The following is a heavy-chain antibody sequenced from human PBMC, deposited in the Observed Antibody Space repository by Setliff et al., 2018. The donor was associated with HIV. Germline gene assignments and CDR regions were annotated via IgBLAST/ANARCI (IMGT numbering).Heavy chain of an antibody. Sequence: GESLRLSCAASGFTFSSYSMNWVRQAPGRGLEWVSSISSSGRSIHYADSVKGRFTISRDDAKNSLFLQMNSLRVEDTAVYYCTRDGPYYYDTSANYWGQGTLVTVSS. CDR1: GFTFSSYS. CDR3: TRDGPYYYDTSANY. J-gene: IGHJ4*02. D-gene: IGHD3-22*01. CDR2: ISSSGRSI. V-gene: IGHV3-21*01.